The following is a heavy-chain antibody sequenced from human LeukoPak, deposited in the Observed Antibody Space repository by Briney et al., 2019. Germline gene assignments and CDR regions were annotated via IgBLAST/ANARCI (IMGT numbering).Heavy chain of an antibody. CDR2: INHSGST. J-gene: IGHJ4*02. CDR1: GGSFSGYY. Sequence: SETLSLTCAAYGGSFSGYYWSWIRQPPGKGLEWIGEINHSGSTNYNPSLKSRVTISVDRSKNQFSLKLSSVTAADTAVYYCARVRLGELSFFDYWGQGTLVTVSS. CDR3: ARVRLGELSFFDY. D-gene: IGHD3-16*02. V-gene: IGHV4-34*01.